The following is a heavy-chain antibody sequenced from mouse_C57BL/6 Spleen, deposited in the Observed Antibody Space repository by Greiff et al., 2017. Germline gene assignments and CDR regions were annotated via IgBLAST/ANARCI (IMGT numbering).Heavy chain of an antibody. Sequence: EVQLQQSGTVLARPGASVKMSCKTSGYTFTSYWMHWVKQRPGQGLEWIGAIYPGNSDTSYNQKFKGKAKLTAVTTASTAYMELSSRTNADSAVYYCARLTGTKSLYGDFYVWGTGTTVTVSS. CDR2: IYPGNSDT. CDR3: ARLTGTKSLYGDFYV. V-gene: IGHV1-5*01. CDR1: GYTFTSYW. J-gene: IGHJ1*03. D-gene: IGHD4-1*01.